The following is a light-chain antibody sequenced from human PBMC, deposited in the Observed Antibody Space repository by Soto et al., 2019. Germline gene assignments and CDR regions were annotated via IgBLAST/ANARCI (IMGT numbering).Light chain of an antibody. Sequence: EIVMTQSPATLSVSPGERATLSCRASQSVSSNLAWYQQKPGQAPRLLIYGASTRATGIPVRFSGSGSGTEFTLPISSLQSEDFAVYYCQQYNNWPTTFGQGTKLEIK. CDR2: GAS. V-gene: IGKV3-15*01. CDR1: QSVSSN. CDR3: QQYNNWPTT. J-gene: IGKJ2*01.